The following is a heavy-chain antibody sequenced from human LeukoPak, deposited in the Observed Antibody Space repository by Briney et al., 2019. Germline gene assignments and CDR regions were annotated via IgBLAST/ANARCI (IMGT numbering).Heavy chain of an antibody. J-gene: IGHJ4*02. Sequence: GGSLRLSCAASGFTFSSYWMNCVRQAPGKGLEWAANINQAGSEKYYVDSVKGRFTISRDNAKNSLPLQMNSLRAEDTAVYYCARDHTEPGVIFDYWGQGTLVTVSS. CDR1: GFTFSSYW. CDR3: ARDHTEPGVIFDY. V-gene: IGHV3-7*05. D-gene: IGHD1-14*01. CDR2: INQAGSEK.